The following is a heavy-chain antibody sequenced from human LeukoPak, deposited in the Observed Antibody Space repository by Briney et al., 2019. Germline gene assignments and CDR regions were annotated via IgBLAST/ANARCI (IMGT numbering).Heavy chain of an antibody. V-gene: IGHV4-59*01. Sequence: PSETLSLTCTVSGGSISSYYWSWIRQPPGKGLEWIGYIYYSGSTNYNPSLKSRVTISVDTSKNQFSLKLSSVTAADTAVYYCARDYFAYSGSHRHFYGMDVWGQGTTVTVSS. CDR3: ARDYFAYSGSHRHFYGMDV. D-gene: IGHD1-26*01. J-gene: IGHJ6*02. CDR1: GGSISSYY. CDR2: IYYSGST.